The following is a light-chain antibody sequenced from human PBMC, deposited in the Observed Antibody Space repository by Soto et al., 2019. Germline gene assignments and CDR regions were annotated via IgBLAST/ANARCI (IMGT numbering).Light chain of an antibody. CDR3: QQYNNWPLS. J-gene: IGKJ1*01. Sequence: DIPMTQSPSTLSASVGDRVTITCRASQSISSWLAWYQQKPGKAPKLLIYKASSLESGVPSRFSGSGSGTEFTLTISSLQPDDFATYYCQQYNNWPLSFGQGTKVEIK. CDR2: KAS. V-gene: IGKV1-5*03. CDR1: QSISSW.